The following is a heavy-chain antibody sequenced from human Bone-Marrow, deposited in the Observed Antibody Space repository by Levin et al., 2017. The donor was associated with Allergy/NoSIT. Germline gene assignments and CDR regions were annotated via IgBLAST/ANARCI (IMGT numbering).Heavy chain of an antibody. D-gene: IGHD6-19*01. CDR1: GFTFSSYA. V-gene: IGHV3-23*01. CDR3: AKGAGWVAGAVALI. J-gene: IGHJ4*02. Sequence: GGSLRLSCAASGFTFSSYAMSWVRQAPGKGLDWVSAISGSGTSTYYADSVKGRFTISRDNSMTTLYLQMNTLRAEDTAVYDCAKGAGWVAGAVALIWGQGTLVTVSS. CDR2: ISGSGTST.